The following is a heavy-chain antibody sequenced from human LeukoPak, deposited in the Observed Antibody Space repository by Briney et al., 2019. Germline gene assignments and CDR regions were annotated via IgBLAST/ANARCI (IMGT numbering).Heavy chain of an antibody. CDR3: ARRPLSLARGYSYGYIAFDI. Sequence: PSETLSLTCIVSGGSISSYYWSWIRQPPGKGLEWIGYIYYSGSTNYNPSLKSRVTISLDTSKNQFSLQLSSVTAADTAVYYCARRPLSLARGYSYGYIAFDIWGQGTMVTVSS. D-gene: IGHD5-18*01. V-gene: IGHV4-59*08. CDR1: GGSISSYY. J-gene: IGHJ3*02. CDR2: IYYSGST.